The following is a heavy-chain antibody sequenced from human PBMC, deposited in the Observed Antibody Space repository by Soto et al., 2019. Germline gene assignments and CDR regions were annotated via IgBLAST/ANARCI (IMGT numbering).Heavy chain of an antibody. CDR2: IYYTGTT. CDR3: ARKLSWGYWYFDL. V-gene: IGHV4-39*01. J-gene: IGHJ2*01. Sequence: QLQLQESGPGLVKPSETLPLTCTVSGGSISSSGYYWGWIRQPPGKGLEWIGSIYYTGTTYYNPSLKGRVTISVDTSKNQFSLKLSSVTAADTTVYYCARKLSWGYWYFDLWGRGTLVTVSS. CDR1: GGSISSSGYY. D-gene: IGHD7-27*01.